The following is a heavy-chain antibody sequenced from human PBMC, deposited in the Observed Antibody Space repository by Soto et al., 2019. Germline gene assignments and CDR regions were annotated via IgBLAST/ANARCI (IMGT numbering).Heavy chain of an antibody. D-gene: IGHD2-2*01. CDR2: IYYSGST. Sequence: SVTLSVTSTVADGNIRSSTYYWGWLRQPPGKGLEWIGSIYYSGSTTYNPSLKSRVTISVDTSKNQFSLKLSSVTAADTAVYYCASLGYCSSTSCPLSGWFDPWGQGTLVTVSS. V-gene: IGHV4-39*07. CDR3: ASLGYCSSTSCPLSGWFDP. J-gene: IGHJ5*02. CDR1: DGNIRSSTYY.